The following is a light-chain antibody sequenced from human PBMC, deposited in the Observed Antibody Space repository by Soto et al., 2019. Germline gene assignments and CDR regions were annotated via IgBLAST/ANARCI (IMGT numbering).Light chain of an antibody. CDR1: QSISSY. CDR2: AAS. Sequence: DIQMTQSPSSLSASVGDRVTITCRASQSISSYLNWYQQKPGKAPKLLIYAASTLQSGVQSRFSGSGSGTDFTLTIRSLQPEDFATYYCQQLNSYPITFGQGTRLEIK. J-gene: IGKJ5*01. CDR3: QQLNSYPIT. V-gene: IGKV1-39*01.